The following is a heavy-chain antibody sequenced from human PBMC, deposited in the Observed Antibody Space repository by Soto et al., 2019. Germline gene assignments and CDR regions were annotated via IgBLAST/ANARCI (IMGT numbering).Heavy chain of an antibody. Sequence: EVQLVESGGGLVQPGRSLRLSCAASGFTFDDYAMHWVRHAPGKGLEWVSGISWNSGSIGYADSVKGRFTISRDNAKNSLYLQMNGLRAEDTALYYCAKDRVHCSSTSCYFGAFDIWGQGTMVTVSS. D-gene: IGHD2-2*01. CDR2: ISWNSGSI. CDR1: GFTFDDYA. V-gene: IGHV3-9*01. CDR3: AKDRVHCSSTSCYFGAFDI. J-gene: IGHJ3*02.